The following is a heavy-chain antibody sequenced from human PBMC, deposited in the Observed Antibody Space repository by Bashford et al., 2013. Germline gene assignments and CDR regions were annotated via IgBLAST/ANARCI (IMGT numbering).Heavy chain of an antibody. D-gene: IGHD5-12*01. V-gene: IGHV3-74*01. J-gene: IGHJ6*03. Sequence: GSLRLSCAASGFTFSSYWMHWVRQAPGKGLVWVSRINSDGSSTSYADSVKGRFTISRDNAKNSLYLQMNSLRAEDTAVYYCARVLQYSGYESYYHYMDVWGKGTTVTVSS. CDR2: INSDGSST. CDR1: GFTFSSYW. CDR3: ARVLQYSGYESYYHYMDV.